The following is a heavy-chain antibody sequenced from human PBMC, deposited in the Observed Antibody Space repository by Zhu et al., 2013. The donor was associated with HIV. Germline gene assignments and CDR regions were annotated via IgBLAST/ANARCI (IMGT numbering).Heavy chain of an antibody. D-gene: IGHD6-13*01. CDR1: GDSISGYY. V-gene: IGHV4-59*01. Sequence: QVQLLESGPGLVKPSETLSLTCTVSGDSISGYYWSWIRQPPGKGLEWIGYIYYSGSTNYNPSLKSRVTISVDTSKNQFSLKLSSVTAADTAVYYCARTNYSSSWYPXHYYYYGMGRLGAKGPRSPSPQ. J-gene: IGHJ6*01. CDR3: ARTNYSSSWYPXHYYYYGMGR. CDR2: IYYSGST.